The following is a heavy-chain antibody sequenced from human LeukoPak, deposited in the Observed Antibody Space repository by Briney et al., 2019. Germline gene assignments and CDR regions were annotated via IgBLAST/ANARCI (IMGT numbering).Heavy chain of an antibody. CDR3: ARMTYYYDSSGSN. CDR1: GGSFSGYY. Sequence: SETLSLTCAVYGGSFSGYYWSWIRQPPGKGLEWIGEIDHSGSTNYNPSLKSRVTISVDTSKNQFSLKLSSVTAADTAVYYCARMTYYYDSSGSNWGQGTLVTVSS. J-gene: IGHJ4*02. D-gene: IGHD3-22*01. V-gene: IGHV4-34*01. CDR2: IDHSGST.